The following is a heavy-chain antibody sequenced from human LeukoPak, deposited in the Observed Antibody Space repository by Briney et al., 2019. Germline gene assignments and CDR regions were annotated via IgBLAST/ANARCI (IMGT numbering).Heavy chain of an antibody. CDR2: IIPIFGAA. V-gene: IGHV1-69*13. Sequence: SVKVSCKASGGTFSSYAISWVRQAPGQGLEWMGGIIPIFGAANYAQKFQGRVTITADESTSTAYMELRSLRSEDTAVYYCARATGNSDHSPQEPIDLYFDLWGRGTLVTVSS. D-gene: IGHD4-23*01. CDR1: GGTFSSYA. J-gene: IGHJ2*01. CDR3: ARATGNSDHSPQEPIDLYFDL.